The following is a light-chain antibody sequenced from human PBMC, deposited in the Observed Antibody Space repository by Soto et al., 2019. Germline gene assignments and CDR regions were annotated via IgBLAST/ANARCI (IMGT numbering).Light chain of an antibody. CDR3: GSWDSSLSAYV. Sequence: QSVMTQPPSVSAAPGQRVTISCSGSSSNIGGNSVSWYQQVPGTAPKLLIYDDDKRHSGIPDRFSGSKSGTSATLGITGFQTGDEADYYCGSWDSSLSAYVFGTGTKLTVL. J-gene: IGLJ1*01. V-gene: IGLV1-51*01. CDR1: SSNIGGNS. CDR2: DDD.